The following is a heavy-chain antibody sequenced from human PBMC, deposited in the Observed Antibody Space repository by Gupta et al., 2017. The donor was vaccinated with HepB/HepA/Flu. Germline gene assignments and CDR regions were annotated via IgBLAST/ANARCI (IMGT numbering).Heavy chain of an antibody. CDR2: IWYDGSKQ. CDR3: ARGLFGSKVPFEY. Sequence: VQLVESGGGVVQPGRSLRLSCATSGFTFSDYGMHWVRQAPGKGLEWVAFIWYDGSKQDYADSVKGRFTISRDISKNTLYLQMNSLRAEDTSIYYCARGLFGSKVPFEYWGQGTLVTVSS. J-gene: IGHJ4*02. D-gene: IGHD4-11*01. CDR1: GFTFSDYG. V-gene: IGHV3-33*01.